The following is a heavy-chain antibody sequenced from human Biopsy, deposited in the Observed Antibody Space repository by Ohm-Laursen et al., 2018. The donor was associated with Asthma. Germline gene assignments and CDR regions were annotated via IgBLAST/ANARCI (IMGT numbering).Heavy chain of an antibody. CDR2: ISFGGTNK. CDR3: ARVDGVVEPATRMGGMDV. Sequence: SLRLSCAASGFSFSSCGMHWVRQTPGKGLEWVAVISFGGTNKYYADSVKGRFTISRDNSKNTLDLQMNSLSAEDSAVYYCARVDGVVEPATRMGGMDVWGQGTTVTVSS. J-gene: IGHJ6*02. D-gene: IGHD2-15*01. V-gene: IGHV3-30*03. CDR1: GFSFSSCG.